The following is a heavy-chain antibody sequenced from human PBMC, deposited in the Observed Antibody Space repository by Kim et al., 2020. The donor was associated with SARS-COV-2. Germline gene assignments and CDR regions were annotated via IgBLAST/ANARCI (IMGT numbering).Heavy chain of an antibody. CDR2: IYSGGST. J-gene: IGHJ6*03. V-gene: IGHV3-53*01. Sequence: GGSLRLSCAASGFTVSSNYMSWVRQAPGKGLEWVSVIYSGGSTYYADSVKGRFTISRDNSKNTLYLQMNSLRAEDTAVYYCARGRWMPRYYYYYYMDVWGKGTTVTVS. D-gene: IGHD2-2*01. CDR3: ARGRWMPRYYYYYYMDV. CDR1: GFTVSSNY.